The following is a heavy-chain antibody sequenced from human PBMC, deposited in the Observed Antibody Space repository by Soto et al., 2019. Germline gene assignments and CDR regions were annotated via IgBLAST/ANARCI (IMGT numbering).Heavy chain of an antibody. CDR2: IYYTGST. V-gene: IGHV4-61*03. J-gene: IGHJ5*02. CDR3: ARGAGFSYASTWFDI. CDR1: GASVSSGTYY. Sequence: QVQLQESGPGLVKPSETLSLTCTVFGASVSSGTYYWSWIRQAPGKGLGWVGHIYYTGSTNYNPSLNNRVTISADTSKNHFSLQLTSVTAADTAVYYCARGAGFSYASTWFDIWGQGTLVTVSS. D-gene: IGHD5-18*01.